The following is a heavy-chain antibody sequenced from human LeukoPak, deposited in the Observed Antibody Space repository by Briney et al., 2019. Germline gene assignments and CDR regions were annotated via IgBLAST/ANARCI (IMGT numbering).Heavy chain of an antibody. V-gene: IGHV4-30-2*01. D-gene: IGHD3-22*01. CDR3: ARVQGMGGYFLIDF. CDR1: GGSISSGGYY. J-gene: IGHJ4*02. CDR2: IYHSGST. Sequence: PSETLSLTCTVSGGSISSGGYYWSWIRQPPGKGLEWIGYIYHSGSTYYNPSLKSRVTISVDRSKNQFSLKLSSVTAADTAVYYCARVQGMGGYFLIDFWGQGTLVTVSS.